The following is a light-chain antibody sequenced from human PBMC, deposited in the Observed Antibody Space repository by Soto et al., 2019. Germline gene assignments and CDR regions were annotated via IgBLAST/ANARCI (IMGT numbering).Light chain of an antibody. CDR1: SSDVGTYNY. CDR2: EVS. J-gene: IGLJ2*01. V-gene: IGLV2-14*01. Sequence: ALTQPASVSGSPGQSITISCTGTSSDVGTYNYVSWYQQHPGKAPKLMIYEVSNRPSGVSNRFSGSKSGNTASLTISGLQAEDEADYYCSSYTSSSFVVFGGGTKLTVL. CDR3: SSYTSSSFVV.